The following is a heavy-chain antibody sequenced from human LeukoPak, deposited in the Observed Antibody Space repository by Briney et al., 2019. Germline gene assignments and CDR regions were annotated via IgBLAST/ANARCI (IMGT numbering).Heavy chain of an antibody. D-gene: IGHD1-26*01. Sequence: PGGSLRLSSAASGFTFSSYAMSWVRQAPGKGLEWVSAISGSGGSTYYADSVKGRFTISRDNSKNTLYLQMNSLRAEDTAVYYCAKDHRIVGAYDYWGQGTLVTVSS. V-gene: IGHV3-23*01. CDR2: ISGSGGST. CDR3: AKDHRIVGAYDY. J-gene: IGHJ4*02. CDR1: GFTFSSYA.